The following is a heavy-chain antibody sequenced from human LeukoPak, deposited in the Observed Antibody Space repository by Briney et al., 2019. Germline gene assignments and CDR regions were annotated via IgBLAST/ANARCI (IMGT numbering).Heavy chain of an antibody. V-gene: IGHV3-11*01. CDR2: ISGSDNTI. CDR1: GFIFNDYY. J-gene: IGHJ4*02. CDR3: TTPPGYYDRSPFDF. D-gene: IGHD3-22*01. Sequence: PGGSLRLSCGASGFIFNDYYMSWIRQTPGKVLEWISYISGSDNTIYYADSVRGRFTISRDNAKNSLYLQMDSLKTEDTAIYYCTTPPGYYDRSPFDFWGQGTLVTVSS.